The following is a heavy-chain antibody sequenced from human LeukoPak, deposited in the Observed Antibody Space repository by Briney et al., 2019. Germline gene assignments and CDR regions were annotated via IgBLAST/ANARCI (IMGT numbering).Heavy chain of an antibody. Sequence: GGSLRLSCAASGFTFSSYEMNWVRQAPGKGLEWVSYISSSGSTIYYADSVKGRFTISRDNAKTSLYLQMNSLRAEDTAVYYCARDLEIVVVITTPGPYYFDYWGQGTLVTVSS. CDR1: GFTFSSYE. CDR2: ISSSGSTI. CDR3: ARDLEIVVVITTPGPYYFDY. D-gene: IGHD3-22*01. J-gene: IGHJ4*02. V-gene: IGHV3-48*03.